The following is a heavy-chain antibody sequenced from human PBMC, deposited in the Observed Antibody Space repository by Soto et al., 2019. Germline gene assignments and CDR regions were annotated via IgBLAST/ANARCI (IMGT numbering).Heavy chain of an antibody. CDR2: IGESGTPT. CDR1: GFTFSSYA. Sequence: GGSLRLSCAASGFTFSSYAMKWVRQAPGKGLEWVSLIGESGTPTYYADSVKGRFTISRDNSKNTLYLQMNSLRAEDTAVYYCTKNFRSGGSGPNSFHPWGQGLLVTVSS. D-gene: IGHD2-15*01. V-gene: IGHV3-23*01. CDR3: TKNFRSGGSGPNSFHP. J-gene: IGHJ5*02.